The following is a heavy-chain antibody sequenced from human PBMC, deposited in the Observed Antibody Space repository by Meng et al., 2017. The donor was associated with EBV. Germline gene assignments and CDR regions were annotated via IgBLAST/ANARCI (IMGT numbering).Heavy chain of an antibody. J-gene: IGHJ4*02. D-gene: IGHD3-9*01. CDR2: LHHSGST. V-gene: IGHV4-34*01. Sequence: QVQLQQWGAGLLKPSETLSLTCAAYGGSVTGYFWSWIRQPPGKGLEWIGELHHSGSTNYNPSLKSRLRISVDTSKNQFSLNLTSVTAADTAVYYCARVSPKRYFDYLAPPDYWGQGTLVTVS. CDR1: GGSVTGYF. CDR3: ARVSPKRYFDYLAPPDY.